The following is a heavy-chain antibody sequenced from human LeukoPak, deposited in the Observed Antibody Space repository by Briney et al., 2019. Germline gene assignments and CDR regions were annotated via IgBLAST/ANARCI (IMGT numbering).Heavy chain of an antibody. CDR3: ARSRTNRDVYNFYY. Sequence: SETLSLTCTVSGGSISIYYWSWMRQPPGKGLEWIGYIYYSGTNKLSPSLKSRVTISTDSSKNQCSLNLTSVTAADTAVYYCARSRTNRDVYNFYYWGQGTLVTVSS. CDR2: IYYSGTN. D-gene: IGHD5-24*01. CDR1: GGSISIYY. V-gene: IGHV4-59*08. J-gene: IGHJ4*02.